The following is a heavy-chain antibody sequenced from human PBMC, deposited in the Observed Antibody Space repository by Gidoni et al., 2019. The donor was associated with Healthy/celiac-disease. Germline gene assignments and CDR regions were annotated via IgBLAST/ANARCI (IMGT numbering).Heavy chain of an antibody. CDR3: ARVCITMVRGAPNWFDP. J-gene: IGHJ5*02. CDR1: GGSFSGYY. V-gene: IGHV4-34*01. Sequence: QVQLQQWGAGLLKPSETLSLTCAVYGGSFSGYYWGWLRQPPGKGLEWIGEINHSGSTNYNPSLKSRVTISVDTSKNQFSLKLSSVTAADTAVYYCARVCITMVRGAPNWFDPWGQGTLVTVSS. CDR2: INHSGST. D-gene: IGHD3-10*01.